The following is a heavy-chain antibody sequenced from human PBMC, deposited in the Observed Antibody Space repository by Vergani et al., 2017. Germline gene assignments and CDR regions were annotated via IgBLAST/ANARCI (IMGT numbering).Heavy chain of an antibody. CDR3: AREWELVLGAFDM. J-gene: IGHJ3*02. D-gene: IGHD1-26*01. V-gene: IGHV3-7*03. CDR1: GFTFSSYW. Sequence: EVQLVESGGGLVQPGGSLRLSCAASGFTFSSYWMSWVRQAPGKGLEWVANIKQDGSEKYYVDSVKGRFTISRDNAKNSLYLQMNSLRAEDTAVYYCAREWELVLGAFDMWGQGTMVTVSS. CDR2: IKQDGSEK.